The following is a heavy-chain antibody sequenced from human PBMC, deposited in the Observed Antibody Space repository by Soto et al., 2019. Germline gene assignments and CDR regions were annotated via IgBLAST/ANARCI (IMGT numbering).Heavy chain of an antibody. CDR3: ARDYIVVVPAADSAIDYYYYYGMDV. CDR1: GFTFSSYW. Sequence: GGSLRLSCAASGFTFSSYWMSWVRQAPGKGLEWVANIKEDGSEKNYVDSVKGQFTISRDNAKNSLYLQMNSLRAEDTAVYYCARDYIVVVPAADSAIDYYYYYGMDVWGQG. V-gene: IGHV3-7*01. D-gene: IGHD2-2*01. J-gene: IGHJ6*02. CDR2: IKEDGSEK.